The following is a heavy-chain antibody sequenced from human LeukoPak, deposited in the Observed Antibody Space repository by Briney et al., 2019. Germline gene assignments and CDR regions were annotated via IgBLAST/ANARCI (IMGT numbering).Heavy chain of an antibody. Sequence: GASVKVSCKASGGTFSSYAISWVRQAPGQGLEWMGRIIPIFGIANYAQKFQGRVTITADKSTSTAYMELSSLRSEDTAVYYCARDSGYGSGSYYSSGFDPWGQGTLVTVSS. J-gene: IGHJ5*02. CDR3: ARDSGYGSGSYYSSGFDP. V-gene: IGHV1-69*04. CDR1: GGTFSSYA. CDR2: IIPIFGIA. D-gene: IGHD3-10*01.